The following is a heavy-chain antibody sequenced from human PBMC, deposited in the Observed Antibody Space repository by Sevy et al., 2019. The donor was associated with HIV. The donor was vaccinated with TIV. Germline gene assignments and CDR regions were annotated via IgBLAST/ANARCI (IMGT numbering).Heavy chain of an antibody. J-gene: IGHJ4*02. CDR1: GFTFSSHA. D-gene: IGHD1-26*01. V-gene: IGHV3-23*01. CDR2: ISDSGTTT. CDR3: ARAFTGGYRQPFDY. Sequence: GGSLRLSCAASGFTFSSHAMSWVRQAPGKGLEWVSAISDSGTTTYYKDSVKGRFTISRDNSKNTLYLQMDGLRAEDTAIYYCARAFTGGYRQPFDYWGQGTLVTVST.